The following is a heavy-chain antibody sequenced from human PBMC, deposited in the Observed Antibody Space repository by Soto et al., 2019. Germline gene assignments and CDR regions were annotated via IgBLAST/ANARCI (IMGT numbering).Heavy chain of an antibody. CDR3: ARGVRVITRHYYYGMDV. CDR1: GYSFTSYW. D-gene: IGHD3-22*01. Sequence: SLKISCKGSGYSFTSYWIGWVRQMPGKGLEWMGIIYPGDSDTRYSPSFQGQVTISADKSISTAYLQWSSLKASDTAMYYCARGVRVITRHYYYGMDVWGQGTTVTVSS. CDR2: IYPGDSDT. J-gene: IGHJ6*02. V-gene: IGHV5-51*01.